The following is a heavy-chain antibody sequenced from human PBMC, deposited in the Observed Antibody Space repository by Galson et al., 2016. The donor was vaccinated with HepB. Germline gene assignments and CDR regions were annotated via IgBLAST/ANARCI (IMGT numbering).Heavy chain of an antibody. Sequence: QSGAEVKKPGESLQISCKGSGYSFSNHWIGWVRQMPGKGPEWMGIIWPDDSNTIYSPSFQGQVTISADKSISTAYLQWSSLEASDTAMYFCARHGNTRSQFNWFDPWGQGTLVTVSS. CDR2: IWPDDSNT. CDR1: GYSFSNHW. V-gene: IGHV5-51*01. D-gene: IGHD3-3*01. CDR3: ARHGNTRSQFNWFDP. J-gene: IGHJ5*02.